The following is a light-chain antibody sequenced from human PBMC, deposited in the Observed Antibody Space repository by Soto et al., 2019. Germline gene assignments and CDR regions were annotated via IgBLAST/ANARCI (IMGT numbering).Light chain of an antibody. J-gene: IGKJ4*01. CDR1: QSVSSSY. CDR2: RTS. V-gene: IGKV3-20*01. CDR3: QQSFSSLLS. Sequence: EIVLTQSPGTLSLSPGERATLSCRASQSVSSSYLAWYQQKPGQAPRLLIYRTSNRATGIPDRFSGSGSGTDFTLIISSLQPEDVATYYCQQSFSSLLSFGGGTQVEIK.